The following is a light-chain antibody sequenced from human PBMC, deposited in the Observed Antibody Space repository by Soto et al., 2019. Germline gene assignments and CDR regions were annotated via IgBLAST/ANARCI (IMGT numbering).Light chain of an antibody. CDR3: QQYNNWPPS. J-gene: IGKJ2*01. CDR1: QSVSSN. V-gene: IGKV3-15*01. Sequence: EIVMTQSPATLSVSPGERATLSCRASQSVSSNLAWYQQKPGQAPRLLIYGASTRATGIPARFSGSGSGTEFTLTISSLQSEDFEVYYYQQYNNWPPSFGQGTKLEIK. CDR2: GAS.